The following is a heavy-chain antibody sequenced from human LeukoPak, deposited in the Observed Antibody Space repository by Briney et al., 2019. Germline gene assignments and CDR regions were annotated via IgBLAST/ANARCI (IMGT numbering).Heavy chain of an antibody. CDR1: GFTFNSYA. CDR3: VKDIAAAGSHYFDY. J-gene: IGHJ4*02. CDR2: ISSNGGST. Sequence: GGSLTLSCSASGFTFNSYAMHWVRQAPGKGLESVSAISSNGGSTSYADSVKGRFTISRDNSKNTLWLQMSSLRAEDTAVYYCVKDIAAAGSHYFDYWGQGTLVTVSS. V-gene: IGHV3-64D*06. D-gene: IGHD6-13*01.